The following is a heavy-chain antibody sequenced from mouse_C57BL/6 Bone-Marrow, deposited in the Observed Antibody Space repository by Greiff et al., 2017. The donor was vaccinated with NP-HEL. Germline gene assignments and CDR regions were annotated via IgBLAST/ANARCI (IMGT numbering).Heavy chain of an antibody. CDR1: GFTFSSYA. J-gene: IGHJ2*01. CDR2: ISDGGSYT. CDR3: ARDAGYYKYYFDY. D-gene: IGHD2-3*01. Sequence: EVHLVESGGGLVKPGGSLKLSCAASGFTFSSYAMSWVRQTPEKRLEWVATISDGGSYTNYPDNVKGRFTISRDNAKNNLYLQMRHLKSEDTAVYDCARDAGYYKYYFDYWGQGTTLTVSS. V-gene: IGHV5-4*01.